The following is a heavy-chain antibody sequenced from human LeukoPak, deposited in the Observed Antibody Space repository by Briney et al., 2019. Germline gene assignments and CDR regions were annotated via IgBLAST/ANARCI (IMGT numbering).Heavy chain of an antibody. V-gene: IGHV4-59*01. J-gene: IGHJ5*02. D-gene: IGHD3-10*01. Sequence: SETLSLTSTVSSGSISSYYWSWIRQPPGKGLEWIGYIYYSGSTNYNPSLKSRVTISVDTSKNQFSLKLSSVTAADTAVYYCARGNGRVRGVTGSGFDPWGQGTLVTVSS. CDR1: SGSISSYY. CDR2: IYYSGST. CDR3: ARGNGRVRGVTGSGFDP.